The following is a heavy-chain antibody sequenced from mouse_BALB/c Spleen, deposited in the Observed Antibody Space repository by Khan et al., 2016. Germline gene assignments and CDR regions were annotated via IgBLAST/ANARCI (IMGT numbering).Heavy chain of an antibody. D-gene: IGHD2-2*01. CDR1: GYPFTGYY. CDR2: ISCYNGAT. CDR3: ARSHFGFDEGYYFNG. J-gene: IGHJ2*01. V-gene: IGHV1S34*01. Sequence: LVKTGASVKISCKASGYPFTGYYMHWVRQSHGKSLEWIGYISCYNGATRYNQKFKDKATLTVDTSSSTAYMPFNSLTSEVSSVCYCARSHFGFDEGYYFNGRVLGTTLAVSS.